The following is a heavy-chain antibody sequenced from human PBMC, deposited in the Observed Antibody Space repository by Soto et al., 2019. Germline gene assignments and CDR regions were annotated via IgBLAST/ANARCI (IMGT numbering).Heavy chain of an antibody. CDR2: IFPDDSDT. Sequence: GESLKISCXASGYIIKNYWIGWVRQMPGQGLEWMGIIFPDDSDTRHSPSFQGHVTISVDKSISTAYAQWSSLKASDSAIYYCFRGGVTSRTFDYWGQGTLVTVSS. CDR1: GYIIKNYW. V-gene: IGHV5-51*01. J-gene: IGHJ4*02. D-gene: IGHD3-16*01. CDR3: FRGGVTSRTFDY.